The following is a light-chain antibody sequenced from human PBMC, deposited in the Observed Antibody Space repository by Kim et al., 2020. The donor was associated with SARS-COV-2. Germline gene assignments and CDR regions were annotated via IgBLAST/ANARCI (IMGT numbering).Light chain of an antibody. V-gene: IGLV2-23*02. J-gene: IGLJ3*02. CDR3: CSYAGGGTWV. Sequence: QSALTQPVSVSGSPGQSITISCNGTSSDVGSYNVVSWYQQYSGRAPKVMISEVNKRPSGVSSRFSGSRSGNTASLTISGLQAEDEADYFCCSYAGGGTWVFGGGTKVTVL. CDR1: SSDVGSYNV. CDR2: EVN.